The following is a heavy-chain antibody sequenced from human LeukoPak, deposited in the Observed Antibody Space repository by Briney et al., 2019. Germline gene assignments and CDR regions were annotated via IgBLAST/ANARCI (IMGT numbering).Heavy chain of an antibody. V-gene: IGHV3-15*01. D-gene: IGHD6-19*01. Sequence: GGSLRLSCAASGFTFSNTWMAWVRQTPGKGLEWVGRIRSKSDGETIDYAAPVKGRFTISRDDSENTLYLQMNSLKTEDTAVYYCTTGIAVAGTYYWGQGTLVTVSS. CDR3: TTGIAVAGTYY. CDR1: GFTFSNTW. CDR2: IRSKSDGETI. J-gene: IGHJ4*02.